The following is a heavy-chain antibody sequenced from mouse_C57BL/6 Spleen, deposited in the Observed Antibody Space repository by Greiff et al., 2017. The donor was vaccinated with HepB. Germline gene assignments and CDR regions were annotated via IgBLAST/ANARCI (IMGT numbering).Heavy chain of an antibody. V-gene: IGHV1-72*01. D-gene: IGHD1-1*01. CDR2: IDPNSGGT. Sequence: QVHVKQPGAELVKPGASVKLSCKASGYTFTSYWMHWVKQRPGRGLEWIGRIDPNSGGTKYNEKFKSKATLTVDKPSSTAYMQLSSLTSEDSAVYYCARPSYGSSYVDYAMDYWGQGTSVTVSS. J-gene: IGHJ4*01. CDR1: GYTFTSYW. CDR3: ARPSYGSSYVDYAMDY.